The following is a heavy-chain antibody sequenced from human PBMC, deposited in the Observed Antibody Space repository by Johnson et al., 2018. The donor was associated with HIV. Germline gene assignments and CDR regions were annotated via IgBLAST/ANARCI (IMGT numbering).Heavy chain of an antibody. CDR2: IWYDGSNK. CDR1: GFTFSSYG. Sequence: QVQLVESGGGVVQPGRSLRLSCAASGFTFSSYGMHWVRQAPGKGLEWVAVIWYDGSNKYYADSVKGRFTISRENAKNSLYLQMNSLRAGDTAVYYCARGDYGGNLDAFDIWGQGTMVTVSS. J-gene: IGHJ3*02. D-gene: IGHD4-23*01. V-gene: IGHV3-33*01. CDR3: ARGDYGGNLDAFDI.